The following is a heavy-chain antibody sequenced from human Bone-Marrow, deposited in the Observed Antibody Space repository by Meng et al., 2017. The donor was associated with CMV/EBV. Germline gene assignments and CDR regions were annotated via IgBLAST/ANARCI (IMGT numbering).Heavy chain of an antibody. J-gene: IGHJ4*02. Sequence: GGSLRLSCAASGFTFSSYSMNWVRQAPGKGLEWVSYISSSSSTIYYADSVKGRFTISRDNAKNSLYLQMNSLRAEDTAVYYCARGPDFSYWGQGTLVTVSS. V-gene: IGHV3-48*04. CDR3: ARGPDFSY. CDR1: GFTFSSYS. CDR2: ISSSSSTI. D-gene: IGHD3/OR15-3a*01.